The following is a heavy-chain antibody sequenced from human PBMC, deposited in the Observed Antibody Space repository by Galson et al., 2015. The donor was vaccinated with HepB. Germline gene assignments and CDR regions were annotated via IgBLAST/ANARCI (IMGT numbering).Heavy chain of an antibody. J-gene: IGHJ5*02. V-gene: IGHV3-48*03. CDR1: GFTFSTYQ. CDR2: ISTSGTTI. D-gene: IGHD1-7*01. CDR3: ARMGLNLAGTNPLLQVMNYFDP. Sequence: SLRLSCAASGFTFSTYQMNWVRQAPGKGLEWVSYISTSGTTIYYSDSVRGRFTISRDNAKNSLYLQMNSLRAEDTAVYYCARMGLNLAGTNPLLQVMNYFDPWGQGTLVTVSS.